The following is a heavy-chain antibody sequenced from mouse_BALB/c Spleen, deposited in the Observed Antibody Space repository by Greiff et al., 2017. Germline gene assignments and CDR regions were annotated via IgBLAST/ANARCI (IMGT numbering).Heavy chain of an antibody. J-gene: IGHJ2*01. D-gene: IGHD2-4*01. V-gene: IGHV2-6-7*01. Sequence: QVQLKESGPGLVAPSQSLSITCTVSGFSLTGYGVNWVRQPPGKGLEWLGMIWGDGSTDYNSALKSRLSISKDNSKSQVFLKMNSLQTDDTARYHCARVGDYGDYFDDWGQGTTLTVSS. CDR3: ARVGDYGDYFDD. CDR2: IWGDGST. CDR1: GFSLTGYG.